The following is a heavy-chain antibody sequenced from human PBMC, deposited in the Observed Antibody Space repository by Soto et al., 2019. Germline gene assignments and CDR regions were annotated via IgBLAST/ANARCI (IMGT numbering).Heavy chain of an antibody. Sequence: GGSLRLSCAASGFTFSSYGMHWVRQAPGKGLEWVAVISYDGSNKYYADSVKGRFTISRDNSKNTLYLQMNSLRAEDTAVYYCAKGTRHYYDSSGFLFDYWGQGTLVTVSS. V-gene: IGHV3-30*18. D-gene: IGHD3-22*01. J-gene: IGHJ4*02. CDR2: ISYDGSNK. CDR1: GFTFSSYG. CDR3: AKGTRHYYDSSGFLFDY.